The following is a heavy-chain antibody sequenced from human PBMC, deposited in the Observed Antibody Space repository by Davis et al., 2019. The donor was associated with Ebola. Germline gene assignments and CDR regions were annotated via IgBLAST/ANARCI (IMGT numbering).Heavy chain of an antibody. D-gene: IGHD2-21*02. CDR3: ARGMTAYCGGDCYTDFDY. CDR2: ISAYNGNT. Sequence: ASVKVSCKASGYTFTSYGISWVRQAPGQGLEWMGWISAYNGNTNYAQKLQGRVTMTTDTSTSTAYMELRSLRSDDTAVYYCARGMTAYCGGDCYTDFDYWGQGTLVTVSS. CDR1: GYTFTSYG. V-gene: IGHV1-18*01. J-gene: IGHJ4*02.